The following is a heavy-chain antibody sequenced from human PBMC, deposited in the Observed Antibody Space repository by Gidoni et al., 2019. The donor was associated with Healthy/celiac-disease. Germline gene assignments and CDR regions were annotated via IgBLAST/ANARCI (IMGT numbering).Heavy chain of an antibody. CDR2: ISYYVSKK. CDR3: ARDLGSGSYPTGYFDY. J-gene: IGHJ4*02. CDR1: GFTFSRYA. D-gene: IGHD1-26*01. V-gene: IGHV3-30-3*01. Sequence: QVQLVESGGGVVQPGRSMRLSCATSGFTFSRYAMHLARQAPGKWLEWVSVISYYVSKKYYADSVYGRFTISRDKSKNTLYLQMNSLRADDTDVYYCARDLGSGSYPTGYFDYWGQGTLVTVSS.